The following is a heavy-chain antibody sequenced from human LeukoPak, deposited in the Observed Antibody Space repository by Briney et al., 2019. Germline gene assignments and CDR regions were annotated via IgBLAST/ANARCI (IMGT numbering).Heavy chain of an antibody. J-gene: IGHJ4*02. Sequence: GGSLRLSCAASGFTFSSHWMSWVRQAPGKGLEWVANIKQDRSEKYYVDSVKGRFTISRDNAKNSLFLQMNSLRAEDTAVYYCAREPHIAVVTHFDYWGQGTLVTVSS. CDR3: AREPHIAVVTHFDY. D-gene: IGHD6-19*01. V-gene: IGHV3-7*01. CDR2: IKQDRSEK. CDR1: GFTFSSHW.